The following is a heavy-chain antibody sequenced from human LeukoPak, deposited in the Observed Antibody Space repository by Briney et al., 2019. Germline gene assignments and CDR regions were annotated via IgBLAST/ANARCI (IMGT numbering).Heavy chain of an antibody. J-gene: IGHJ4*02. Sequence: GGSLRLSCAASGCTFGAYTMNWVRQAPGKGLEWVSCIFSKSESIFYADSVKGRFTISRDNAQNSLYLQMDSLRAEDTAVYYCARDFLHSSTSRPFDYWGQGTLVTVSS. CDR1: GCTFGAYT. CDR2: IFSKSESI. V-gene: IGHV3-21*01. D-gene: IGHD2-2*01. CDR3: ARDFLHSSTSRPFDY.